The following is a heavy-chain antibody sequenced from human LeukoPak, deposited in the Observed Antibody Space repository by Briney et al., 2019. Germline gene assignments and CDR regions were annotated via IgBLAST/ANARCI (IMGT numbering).Heavy chain of an antibody. V-gene: IGHV4-4*07. Sequence: SETLSLTCTVSGGSISSYYWSWIRQPAGKGLEWIGRIYTSGSTNYNPSLKSRVTMSVDTSKNQFSLKLRSVTAADTAVYYCARDPVLYSSSYPRGSGDAFDIWGQGTMVTVSS. CDR2: IYTSGST. D-gene: IGHD6-13*01. J-gene: IGHJ3*02. CDR3: ARDPVLYSSSYPRGSGDAFDI. CDR1: GGSISSYY.